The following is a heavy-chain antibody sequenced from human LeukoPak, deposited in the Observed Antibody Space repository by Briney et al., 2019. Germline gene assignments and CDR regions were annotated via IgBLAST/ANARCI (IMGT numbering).Heavy chain of an antibody. CDR3: ARAGSGSSLDV. CDR1: GYTFTSYG. V-gene: IGHV1-18*01. J-gene: IGHJ6*02. CDR2: ISAYNGNT. Sequence: GASVKVSCKASGYTFTSYGISWVRQAPGQGLEWMGWISAYNGNTNYAQKLQGRVTMTRNTSISTAYMELSSLRSEDTAVYYCARAGSGSSLDVWGQGTTVTVSS. D-gene: IGHD3-10*01.